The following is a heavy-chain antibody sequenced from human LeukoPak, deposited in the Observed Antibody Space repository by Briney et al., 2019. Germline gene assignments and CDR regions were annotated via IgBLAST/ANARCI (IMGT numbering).Heavy chain of an antibody. CDR1: GFTFSTYA. CDR2: ISGSGGTT. CDR3: ARDKYYYGSGSYGDWFDP. J-gene: IGHJ5*02. Sequence: GGSLRLSCAASGFTFSTYAMSWVRQAPGKGLEWVSTISGSGGTTNYADSVKGRFTISRDNSENTLYLQMNSLRAEDTAVYYCARDKYYYGSGSYGDWFDPWGQGTLVTVSS. V-gene: IGHV3-23*01. D-gene: IGHD3-10*01.